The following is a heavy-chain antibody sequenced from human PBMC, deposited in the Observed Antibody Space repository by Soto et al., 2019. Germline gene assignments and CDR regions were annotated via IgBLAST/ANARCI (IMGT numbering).Heavy chain of an antibody. D-gene: IGHD3-22*01. CDR3: ARVGYGDYDSSGYYYSRAFDI. CDR1: GESTSSYY. J-gene: IGHJ3*02. V-gene: IGHV4-59*01. CDR2: IYYSWST. Sequence: LSEALSSTLPLSGESTSSYYWTWIRQPPWKGLECIGYIYYSWSTKYNPSLKSRVTISVDTSKNQFSLKLSSVTAADTAVYYCARVGYGDYDSSGYYYSRAFDIWGQGTMVTVSS.